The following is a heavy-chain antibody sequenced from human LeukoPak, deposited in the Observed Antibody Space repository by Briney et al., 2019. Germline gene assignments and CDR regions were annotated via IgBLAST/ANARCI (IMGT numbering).Heavy chain of an antibody. CDR1: GYTFTSYD. CDR3: ARWNDYVWGSYRSHRNHFDY. V-gene: IGHV1-8*01. D-gene: IGHD3-16*02. Sequence: ASVKVSCKASGYTFTSYDINWVRQATGQGLEWMGWMNPNSGNTGYAQKFQGRVTMTRNTSISTAYMELRSLRSDDTAVYYCARWNDYVWGSYRSHRNHFDYWGQGTLVTVSS. J-gene: IGHJ4*02. CDR2: MNPNSGNT.